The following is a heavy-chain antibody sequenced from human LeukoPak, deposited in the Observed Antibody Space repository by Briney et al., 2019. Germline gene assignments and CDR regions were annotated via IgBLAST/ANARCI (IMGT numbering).Heavy chain of an antibody. CDR3: ARDFSGAIDY. V-gene: IGHV3-74*01. D-gene: IGHD3-10*01. CDR2: INSDGRST. CDR1: GFTFSSNL. Sequence: PGGSLRLPCAASGFTFSSNLMHWVRQGPGKGLVWVSHINSDGRSTRYADSVKGRFTISRDNAKNTVYLQMNSLRAEDTAVYFCARDFSGAIDYWGQGTQVTVSS. J-gene: IGHJ4*02.